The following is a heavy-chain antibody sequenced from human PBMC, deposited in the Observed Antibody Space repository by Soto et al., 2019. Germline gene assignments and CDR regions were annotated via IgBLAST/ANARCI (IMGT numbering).Heavy chain of an antibody. Sequence: QVQLVESGGGVVQPGRSLRLSCAASGFTFSSYAMHWVRQAPGKGLEWVAVISYDGSNKYYADSVKGRFTISRDNSKNTLYLQMNSLRAEDTAVYYCARDRDVLRFLEWLPDYWGQGTLVTVSS. CDR3: ARDRDVLRFLEWLPDY. CDR2: ISYDGSNK. J-gene: IGHJ4*02. V-gene: IGHV3-30-3*01. CDR1: GFTFSSYA. D-gene: IGHD3-3*01.